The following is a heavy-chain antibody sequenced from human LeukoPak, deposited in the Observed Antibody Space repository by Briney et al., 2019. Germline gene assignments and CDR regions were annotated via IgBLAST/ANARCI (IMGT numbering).Heavy chain of an antibody. V-gene: IGHV1-69*05. Sequence: SSVKVSCKASGGTFSSYAISWVRQAPGQGLEWMGRIIPIFGTANYAQKFQGRVTITTDESTSTAYMELSSLRSEDTAVYYCARDIGARGYSGYDFVGDYWGQGTLVTVSS. J-gene: IGHJ4*02. CDR2: IIPIFGTA. CDR3: ARDIGARGYSGYDFVGDY. CDR1: GGTFSSYA. D-gene: IGHD5-12*01.